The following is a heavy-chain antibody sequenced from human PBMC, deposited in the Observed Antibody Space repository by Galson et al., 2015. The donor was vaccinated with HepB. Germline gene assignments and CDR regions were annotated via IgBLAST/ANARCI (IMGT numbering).Heavy chain of an antibody. CDR3: GGGDYPHDY. J-gene: IGHJ4*02. CDR2: ISGCDEST. Sequence: SLRLSCAASAFTFSSYAMTWVRQAPGKGLEWVSGISGCDESTYNTDSVKGRFTSKNQVVLRMTNMDPTDTATYYCTRSLGGGGDYPHDYWGRGTLVTVSS. D-gene: IGHD2-21*02. V-gene: IGHV3-23*01. CDR1: AFTFSSYA.